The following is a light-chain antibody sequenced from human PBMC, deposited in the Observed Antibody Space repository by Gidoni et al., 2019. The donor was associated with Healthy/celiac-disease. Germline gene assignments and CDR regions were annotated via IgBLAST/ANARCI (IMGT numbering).Light chain of an antibody. CDR1: QSISSW. V-gene: IGKV1-5*03. J-gene: IGKJ1*01. Sequence: DIQMTQSPSTLSASVGDRVTITCRASQSISSWLAWYQQKPGKAPKLLIYKASSLESGFPSRFSGSGSGTEFTLTISSLQPDDFATYYCQQYNSYSRTFXQXTKVEIK. CDR2: KAS. CDR3: QQYNSYSRT.